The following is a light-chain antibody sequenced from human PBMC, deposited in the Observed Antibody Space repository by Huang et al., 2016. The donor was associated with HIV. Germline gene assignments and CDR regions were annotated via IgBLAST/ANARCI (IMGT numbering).Light chain of an antibody. CDR3: QQRSNWPRT. CDR2: DAS. V-gene: IGKV3-11*01. Sequence: EIVLTQSPATLSLSPGERATLSCGASQSVSSYVAWYQKKPGQAPMLLIDDASNRATGIPARFSGSGSGTDFTLPINSLEPEDFAVYYCQQRSNWPRTFGQGTKVEIK. J-gene: IGKJ1*01. CDR1: QSVSSY.